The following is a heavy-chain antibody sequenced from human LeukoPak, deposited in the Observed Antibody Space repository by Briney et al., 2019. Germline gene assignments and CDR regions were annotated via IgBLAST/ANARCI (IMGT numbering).Heavy chain of an antibody. Sequence: PSETLSLTCAVSGYSISSGYYWGWIRQPPGKGLEWIGSIYHSGSTHYNPSLKSRVTISVDTSKNQFSLKLSSVTAADTAVYYCAREQWLVPDYWGQGTLVTVSS. V-gene: IGHV4-38-2*02. D-gene: IGHD6-19*01. J-gene: IGHJ4*02. CDR1: GYSISSGYY. CDR3: AREQWLVPDY. CDR2: IYHSGST.